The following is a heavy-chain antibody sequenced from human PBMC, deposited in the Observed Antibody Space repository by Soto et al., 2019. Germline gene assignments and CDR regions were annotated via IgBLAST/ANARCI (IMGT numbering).Heavy chain of an antibody. D-gene: IGHD3-10*01. J-gene: IGHJ6*02. Sequence: GGSLRLSCAASGFTFSSYGMHWVRQAPGKGLEWVAVIWYDGSNKYYADSVKGRFTISRDNSKNTLYLQMNSLRAEDTAVYYCARAFGGGGWKYYYGMDVWGQGTTVTVSS. V-gene: IGHV3-33*01. CDR3: ARAFGGGGWKYYYGMDV. CDR1: GFTFSSYG. CDR2: IWYDGSNK.